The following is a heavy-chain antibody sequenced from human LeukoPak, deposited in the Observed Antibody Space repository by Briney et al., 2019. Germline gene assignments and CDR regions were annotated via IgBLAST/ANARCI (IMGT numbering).Heavy chain of an antibody. Sequence: GGSLRLSCAASGFTASSTYMSWVRQAPGKGLEWVSVIYTGGSTYYADSVKGRFTISRDNSKNTLYLQMNSLRAEDTAVYYCARDNYGGNLDYWGQGTLVTVSS. J-gene: IGHJ4*02. D-gene: IGHD4-23*01. V-gene: IGHV3-53*01. CDR1: GFTASSTY. CDR3: ARDNYGGNLDY. CDR2: IYTGGST.